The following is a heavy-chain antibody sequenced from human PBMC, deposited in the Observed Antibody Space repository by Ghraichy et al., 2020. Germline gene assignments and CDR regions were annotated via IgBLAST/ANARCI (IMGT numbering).Heavy chain of an antibody. CDR2: ISGTGIRT. J-gene: IGHJ2*01. CDR3: AKEGDYGDFGWYFDL. D-gene: IGHD4-17*01. Sequence: GALNISCAASGFSFSSHTMSWVRQAPGKGLEWVSGISGTGIRTYYADSVKGRFTISRDNSKNTLYLQMSTLRAEDTAVYYCAKEGDYGDFGWYFDLWGRGTLATVSS. V-gene: IGHV3-23*01. CDR1: GFSFSSHT.